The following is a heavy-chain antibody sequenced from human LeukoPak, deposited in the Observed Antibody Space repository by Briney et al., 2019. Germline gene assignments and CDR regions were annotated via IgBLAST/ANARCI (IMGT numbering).Heavy chain of an antibody. V-gene: IGHV3-30*18. CDR2: ISYDGSNK. CDR1: GFTVSSNY. D-gene: IGHD3-3*01. J-gene: IGHJ4*02. Sequence: GGSLRLSCAASGFTVSSNYMSWVRQAPGKGLEWVAVISYDGSNKYYADSAKGRFTISRDNSKNTLYLQMNSLRAEDTAVYYCAKDFGGDWGQGTLVTVSS. CDR3: AKDFGGD.